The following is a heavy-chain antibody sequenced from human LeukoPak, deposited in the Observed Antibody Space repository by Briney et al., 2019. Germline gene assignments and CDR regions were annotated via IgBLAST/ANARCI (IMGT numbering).Heavy chain of an antibody. CDR1: GITVSRNY. Sequence: GGSLRFSCAASGITVSRNYMNWVRQAPGKGLEWVSVIYSGDTTHYADSVKGRFSISRDNSKNTLYLQMNNLRVEDTAVYYCARDLAYGDYIYDYWGQGTLVTVSS. J-gene: IGHJ4*02. CDR2: IYSGDTT. D-gene: IGHD4-17*01. CDR3: ARDLAYGDYIYDY. V-gene: IGHV3-66*01.